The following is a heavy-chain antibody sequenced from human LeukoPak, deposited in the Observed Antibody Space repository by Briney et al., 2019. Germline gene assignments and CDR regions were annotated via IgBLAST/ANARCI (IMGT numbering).Heavy chain of an antibody. D-gene: IGHD3-16*01. V-gene: IGHV4-34*01. CDR2: INHSGST. CDR3: ASRPHVLGHRH. Sequence: PSETLSLTCAVYGGSFSGYYWSWIRQPPGKGLEWIREINHSGSTNYNPSLKSRVTISVDTSKNQFSLKLSSVTAADTAVYYCASRPHVLGHRHWGQGTLVTVSS. J-gene: IGHJ1*01. CDR1: GGSFSGYY.